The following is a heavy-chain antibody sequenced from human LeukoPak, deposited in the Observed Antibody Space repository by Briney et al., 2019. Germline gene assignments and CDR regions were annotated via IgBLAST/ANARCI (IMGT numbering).Heavy chain of an antibody. CDR3: ARASLWFGESLPYGMDV. Sequence: GGSLILSCAASGFTVSSNYMSWVRPAPGKGLEWVSVIYSGGSTYYADSVKGRFTISRDNSKNTLYLQMNSLRAEDTAVYYCARASLWFGESLPYGMDVWGQGTTVTVSS. D-gene: IGHD3-10*01. CDR1: GFTVSSNY. V-gene: IGHV3-66*01. J-gene: IGHJ6*02. CDR2: IYSGGST.